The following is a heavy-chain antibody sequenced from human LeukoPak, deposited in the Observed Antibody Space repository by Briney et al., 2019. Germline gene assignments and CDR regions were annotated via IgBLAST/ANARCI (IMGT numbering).Heavy chain of an antibody. Sequence: GGSLRLSCAASGFTFSSYSMNWVRQAPGKGLEWVSSISSSSSYICYADSVKGRFTISRDNAKNSLYLQMNSLRAEDTAVYYCARDRSDNEYSYGAFDYWGQGTLVTVSS. V-gene: IGHV3-21*01. J-gene: IGHJ4*02. CDR1: GFTFSSYS. CDR2: ISSSSSYI. CDR3: ARDRSDNEYSYGAFDY. D-gene: IGHD5-18*01.